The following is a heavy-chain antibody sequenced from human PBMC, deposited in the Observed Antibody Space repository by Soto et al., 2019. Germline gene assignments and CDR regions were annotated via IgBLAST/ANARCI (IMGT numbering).Heavy chain of an antibody. J-gene: IGHJ4*02. V-gene: IGHV3-48*01. Sequence: EVQLVESGGGLVQPGGSLGLSCAASRFTFSDYSMNWVRQAPGKGLEWVSYISSRSSTIYYADSVKGRFTISRDNAKNSLYLQMNSLRAEDTAVYYCATDGGTTAGGMHHFDYWGQGTLATVSS. CDR2: ISSRSSTI. CDR1: RFTFSDYS. CDR3: ATDGGTTAGGMHHFDY. D-gene: IGHD2-15*01.